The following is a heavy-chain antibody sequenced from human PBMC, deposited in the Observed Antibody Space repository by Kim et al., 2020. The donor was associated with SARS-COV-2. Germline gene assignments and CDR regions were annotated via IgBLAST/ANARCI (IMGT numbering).Heavy chain of an antibody. D-gene: IGHD3-10*01. J-gene: IGHJ5*02. CDR2: IYWDDDK. V-gene: IGHV2-5*02. CDR1: GFSLSTSGVG. Sequence: SGPTLVKPTQTLTLTCTFSGFSLSTSGVGVGWIRQPPGKALEWLALIYWDDDKRYSPSLKSRLTITKDTSKNQVVLTMTNMDPVDTATYYCAHRRSGMHLGWFDPWGQGTLVTVSS. CDR3: AHRRSGMHLGWFDP.